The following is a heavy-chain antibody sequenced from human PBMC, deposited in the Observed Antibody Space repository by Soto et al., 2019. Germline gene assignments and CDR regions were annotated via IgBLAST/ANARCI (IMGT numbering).Heavy chain of an antibody. CDR2: IYWDDDK. Sequence: QITLKESGPTLVKPTQTLTLTCTFSGFSHSTSEMGVGWIRQPPGKALEWLALIYWDDDKRYSPSLKSRLTITKDTSKNQVVLTMTNMDPVDTATYYCAHRQLYCSSTACFDYWGQGTLVTVSS. D-gene: IGHD2-2*01. J-gene: IGHJ4*02. CDR1: GFSHSTSEMG. V-gene: IGHV2-5*02. CDR3: AHRQLYCSSTACFDY.